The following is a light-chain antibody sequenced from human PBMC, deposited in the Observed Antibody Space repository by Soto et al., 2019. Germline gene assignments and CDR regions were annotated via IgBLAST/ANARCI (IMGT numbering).Light chain of an antibody. J-gene: IGLJ1*01. Sequence: QSALTQPASVSGSPGQSITISCTGTSGDVGGYYYVSWYQQLPGKAPKLMISEVSNRPSGVSNRFSGSISGTTASLTISGLQADDEADYYCCSYVGATTYVFGSGTKLTVL. CDR3: CSYVGATTYV. CDR1: SGDVGGYYY. V-gene: IGLV2-14*01. CDR2: EVS.